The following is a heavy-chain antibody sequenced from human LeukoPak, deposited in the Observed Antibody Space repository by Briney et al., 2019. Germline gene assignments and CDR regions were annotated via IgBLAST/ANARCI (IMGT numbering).Heavy chain of an antibody. CDR2: IYYSGST. CDR3: ARKSPSLWNAFDI. J-gene: IGHJ3*02. CDR1: GGSISSSSYY. Sequence: SETLSLTCTVSGGSISSSSYYWGWIRQPPGKGLEWIGSIYYSGSTYYNPSLKSRVTISVDTSKNQFSLKLSSVTAADTAVYYCARKSPSLWNAFDIWGQGTMVTVSS. D-gene: IGHD3-10*01. V-gene: IGHV4-39*01.